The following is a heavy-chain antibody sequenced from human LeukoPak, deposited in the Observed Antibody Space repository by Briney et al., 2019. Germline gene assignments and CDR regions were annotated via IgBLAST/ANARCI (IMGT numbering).Heavy chain of an antibody. V-gene: IGHV3-33*01. CDR2: IWYDGSNK. CDR3: ARKGDSSGVFDY. Sequence: GGSLRLSCAASGFTFSSYAMQWVRQAPGKGLEWVAIIWYDGSNKYYADSLKGRCTISRDNSKNTLYLEMNSLRVEDTAVYYCARKGDSSGVFDYWGQGTLVTVSS. J-gene: IGHJ4*02. D-gene: IGHD6-25*01. CDR1: GFTFSSYA.